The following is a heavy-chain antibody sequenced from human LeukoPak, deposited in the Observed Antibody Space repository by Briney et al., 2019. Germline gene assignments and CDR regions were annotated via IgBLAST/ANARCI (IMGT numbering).Heavy chain of an antibody. Sequence: PSETLSLTCAVSGYSISSGYYWGWIRQPPWKGLEWIGSIYHSGSTYYNPSLKSRVTISVDTSKNQFSLKLSSVTAADTAVYYCARGGSGSYYDYYFDYWGQGTLVTVSS. D-gene: IGHD3-10*01. CDR2: IYHSGST. J-gene: IGHJ4*02. CDR3: ARGGSGSYYDYYFDY. V-gene: IGHV4-38-2*01. CDR1: GYSISSGYY.